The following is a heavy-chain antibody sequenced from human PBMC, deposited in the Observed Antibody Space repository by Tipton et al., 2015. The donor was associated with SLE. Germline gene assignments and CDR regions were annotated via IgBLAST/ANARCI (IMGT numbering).Heavy chain of an antibody. J-gene: IGHJ6*02. V-gene: IGHV4-59*11. CDR1: GDSISSHY. Sequence: TLSLTCTVSGDSISSHYWSWIRQPPGQGLEWMGYIYHSGSTTYNPPLKSRVTISIDTSKNQFSLKLSSVTAADTAVYYCARDNVDFMNGGGYNGMDVWGQGTTVTVSS. CDR3: ARDNVDFMNGGGYNGMDV. D-gene: IGHD4-23*01. CDR2: IYHSGST.